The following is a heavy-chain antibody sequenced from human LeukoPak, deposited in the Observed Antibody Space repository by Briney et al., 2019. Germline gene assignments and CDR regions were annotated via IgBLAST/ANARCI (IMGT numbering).Heavy chain of an antibody. CDR1: GFTFNIYP. V-gene: IGHV3-23*01. CDR2: IGTGGDT. CDR3: AKSRVVDRRGYFDY. Sequence: GDSMRLSCVASGFTFNIYPMTWVRQSPEKGLEWVSTIGTGGDTYYADSVKGRFTISRDDSKNTLYLQMHSLGAEDTAVYYCAKSRVVDRRGYFDYWGQGTLVTVSS. J-gene: IGHJ4*02. D-gene: IGHD2-15*01.